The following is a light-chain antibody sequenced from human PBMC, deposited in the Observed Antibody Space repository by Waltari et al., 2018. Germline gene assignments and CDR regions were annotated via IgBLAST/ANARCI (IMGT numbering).Light chain of an antibody. Sequence: QSALTQPASVSGSPGQSITIPCIGTSNNGGSYNLVSWYQQFPGKAPKLIIYEVSKRPSGVSNRFSGSKSGNTASLTISGLQAEDEADYYCCLYGGSSILKVFGGGTKLTVL. CDR3: CLYGGSSILKV. CDR1: SNNGGSYNL. V-gene: IGLV2-23*02. J-gene: IGLJ2*01. CDR2: EVS.